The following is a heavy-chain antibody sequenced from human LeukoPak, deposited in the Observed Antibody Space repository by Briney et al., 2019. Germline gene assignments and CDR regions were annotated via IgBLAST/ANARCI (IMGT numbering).Heavy chain of an antibody. CDR2: IDVGGGNT. Sequence: GGSLRLSCVASGFTFSSCAMSWVRQAPGKGLEWVSAIDVGGGNTYYADFVKGRFTFSRDNFKNTLHLQMNSLRAEDTAVYYRAKADTGGNYFDHWGQGTLVTVSS. V-gene: IGHV3-23*01. J-gene: IGHJ4*02. CDR3: AKADTGGNYFDH. CDR1: GFTFSSCA. D-gene: IGHD1-26*01.